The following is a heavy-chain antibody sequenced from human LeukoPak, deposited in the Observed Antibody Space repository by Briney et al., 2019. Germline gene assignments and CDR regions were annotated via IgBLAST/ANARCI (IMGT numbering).Heavy chain of an antibody. CDR1: GFTFSSYS. CDR2: IRSSSSYI. Sequence: GGSLRLSCAASGFTFSSYSMNWVRQAPGKGLEWVSSIRSSSSYIYYADSVKGRFTISRDNAKNPLYLQMNSLRAEDTAVYYCAREAGYCSSTSCYYGGYYYYYMDVWGKGTTVTVSS. V-gene: IGHV3-21*01. J-gene: IGHJ6*03. D-gene: IGHD2-2*01. CDR3: AREAGYCSSTSCYYGGYYYYYMDV.